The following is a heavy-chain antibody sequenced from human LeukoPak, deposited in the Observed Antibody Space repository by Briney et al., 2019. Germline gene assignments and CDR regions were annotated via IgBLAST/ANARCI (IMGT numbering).Heavy chain of an antibody. CDR3: ARGSYGLGSYGPLDY. CDR2: IWFDGGNE. CDR1: GFTFSSYG. V-gene: IGHV3-33*01. J-gene: IGHJ4*02. D-gene: IGHD3-10*01. Sequence: GRSLRLSCAASGFTFSSYGMQWVRQAPGKGLEWVAVIWFDGGNENYADSVKCRFTISRDNSKNTVYLKMNSLRVEDTAVYHCARGSYGLGSYGPLDYWGQGALVTVSS.